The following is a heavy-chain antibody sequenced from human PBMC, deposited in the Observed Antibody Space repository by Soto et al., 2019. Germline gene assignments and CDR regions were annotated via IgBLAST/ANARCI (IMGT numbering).Heavy chain of an antibody. CDR3: ARDQLDRLKPRETRYFDL. CDR2: ICYDGSRK. V-gene: IGHV3-33*01. D-gene: IGHD3-3*01. J-gene: IGHJ4*02. Sequence: QVQLVESGGGVVQPGTSLRLSCAASGFTFSSYGMHWVRQTPGKGLEWVAVICYDGSRKFYADSVKGRFTISRDNSNLYLHLNSLGADDKAVYFCARDQLDRLKPRETRYFDLWGQGTLVTVFS. CDR1: GFTFSSYG.